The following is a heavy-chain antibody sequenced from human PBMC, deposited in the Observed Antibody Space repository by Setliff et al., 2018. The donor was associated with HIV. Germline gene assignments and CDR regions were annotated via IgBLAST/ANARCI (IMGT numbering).Heavy chain of an antibody. CDR3: TRDQNGIASFECFDP. CDR1: PLTFTKYA. CDR2: ISNNGNVK. V-gene: IGHV3-30*09. Sequence: GGSLRLSCAGSPLTFTKYAMHWVPQAPGQGLEWVAAISNNGNVKYYADPVKVRVVISRDNSKNTLYLEMSGQGPDDTALYYCTRDQNGIASFECFDPWGQGTQVTVSS. D-gene: IGHD1-1*01. J-gene: IGHJ5*01.